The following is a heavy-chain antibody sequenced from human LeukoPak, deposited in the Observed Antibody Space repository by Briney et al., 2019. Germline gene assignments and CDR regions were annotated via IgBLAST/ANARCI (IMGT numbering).Heavy chain of an antibody. CDR2: ISSNGGST. D-gene: IGHD4-23*01. V-gene: IGHV3-64*01. J-gene: IGHJ4*02. CDR3: ARDLYGGTDY. Sequence: GGTLRLSCAVSGFTFSDYAMNWVRQAPGKGLEYVSAISSNGGSTYYANSVKGRFTISRDNSKNTLYLQMGSLRAEDMAVYYCARDLYGGTDYWGQGTLVTVSS. CDR1: GFTFSDYA.